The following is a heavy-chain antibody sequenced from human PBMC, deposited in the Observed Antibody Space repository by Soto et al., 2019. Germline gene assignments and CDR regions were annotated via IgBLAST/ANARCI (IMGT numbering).Heavy chain of an antibody. D-gene: IGHD3-3*01. CDR1: GFIFSSYA. Sequence: EVQLLESGGGLVQPGGSLRLSCAASGFIFSSYAMSWVRQAPGKGLEWVSAMSGSGDNAYYADSVKGRFTIARGNSKNLLTLQMKSLRAEDTAIYYCARFFAAGTRGYLDSWGQGTLVTVFS. CDR3: ARFFAAGTRGYLDS. J-gene: IGHJ4*02. CDR2: MSGSGDNA. V-gene: IGHV3-23*01.